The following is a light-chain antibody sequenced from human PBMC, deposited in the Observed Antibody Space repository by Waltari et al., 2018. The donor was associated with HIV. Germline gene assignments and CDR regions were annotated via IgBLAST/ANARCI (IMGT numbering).Light chain of an antibody. CDR1: QTILYHANNQSY. V-gene: IGKV4-1*01. Sequence: DIVMTQSPGSLTVSLGARATIKCKSSQTILYHANNQSYLAWYQQKPGQPPKLLISWTSTRESGVPDRFHGSGSGTDFTLFISDVHPEYVALYYCQQYFNPPWTFGQGTRMEIE. J-gene: IGKJ1*01. CDR3: QQYFNPPWT. CDR2: WTS.